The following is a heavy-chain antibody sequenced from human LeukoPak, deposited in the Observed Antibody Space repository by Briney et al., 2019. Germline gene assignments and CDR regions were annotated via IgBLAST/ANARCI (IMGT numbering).Heavy chain of an antibody. V-gene: IGHV4-34*01. D-gene: IGHD6-19*01. Sequence: SETLSLTCAVYGGSFSGYYWSWIRQPPGKGLEWIGEINHSGSTNYNPSLKSRVTISVDTSKNQFSLKLSSVTAADTAVYYCARQIAVAGSPRRKYYFDYWGQGTLVTVSS. CDR2: INHSGST. CDR1: GGSFSGYY. J-gene: IGHJ4*02. CDR3: ARQIAVAGSPRRKYYFDY.